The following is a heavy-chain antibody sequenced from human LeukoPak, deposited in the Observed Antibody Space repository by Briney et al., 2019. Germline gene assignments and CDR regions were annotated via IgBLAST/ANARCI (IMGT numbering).Heavy chain of an antibody. J-gene: IGHJ4*02. Sequence: ASVKVSCKASGYTFTGYFIHWVRQAPGQVLEWMGWINPKSGGTNYEQRFQDRVTMTRDTSISTAYMELSRLRSDDTAVYYCAREALGFDYWGQGTLVTVSS. V-gene: IGHV1-2*02. D-gene: IGHD7-27*01. CDR2: INPKSGGT. CDR3: AREALGFDY. CDR1: GYTFTGYF.